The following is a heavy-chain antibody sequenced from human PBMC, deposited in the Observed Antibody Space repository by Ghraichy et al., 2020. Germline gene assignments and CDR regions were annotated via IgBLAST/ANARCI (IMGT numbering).Heavy chain of an antibody. V-gene: IGHV3-7*01. CDR1: GFTFSSYW. D-gene: IGHD4-23*01. Sequence: GGSLRLSCAASGFTFSSYWMSWVRQAPGKGLEWVANIKQDGSEKYYVDSVKGRFTISRDNAKNSLYLQMNSLRAEDTAVYYCASPTTVVMGDGMDVWGQGTTVTVSS. CDR3: ASPTTVVMGDGMDV. CDR2: IKQDGSEK. J-gene: IGHJ6*02.